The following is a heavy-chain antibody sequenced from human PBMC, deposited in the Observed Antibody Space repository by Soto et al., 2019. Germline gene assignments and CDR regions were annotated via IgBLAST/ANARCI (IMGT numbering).Heavy chain of an antibody. CDR2: SSGTGANA. D-gene: IGHD2-2*01. CDR1: GFALLSFA. CDR3: ANVVG. J-gene: IGHJ4*02. Sequence: EVQLLESGGDLVQPGGSLRLSCAGSGFALLSFAMNWVRQAPGKGLEWVAASSGTGANAYYTDSVRGRFTVSRDNSKNMVFLEMNILRVEDTAVYYCANVVGWGQGTLVTVSS. V-gene: IGHV3-23*01.